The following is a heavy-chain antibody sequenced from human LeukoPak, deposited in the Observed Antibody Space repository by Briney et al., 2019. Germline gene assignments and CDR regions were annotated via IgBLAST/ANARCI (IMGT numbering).Heavy chain of an antibody. V-gene: IGHV4-39*01. J-gene: IGHJ3*01. CDR3: ARQVTLYGAHDAFDL. Sequence: SETLSLTCTVSGGSISSSDYYWDWIRQPPGEVLEWIGSIYYSGRTYYNPSLRGRVTISVNTSKNQFSLKLNSVTAADTAVYYCARQVTLYGAHDAFDLWGQGTMVTVSS. CDR2: IYYSGRT. D-gene: IGHD3-16*01. CDR1: GGSISSSDYY.